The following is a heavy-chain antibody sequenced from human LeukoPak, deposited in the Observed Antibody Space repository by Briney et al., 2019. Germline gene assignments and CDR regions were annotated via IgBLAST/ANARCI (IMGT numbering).Heavy chain of an antibody. J-gene: IGHJ4*02. CDR2: LSGSGGTT. Sequence: GGSLTLSCAASGFTYSNYAMMCLPPAPGKGRVWVSTLSGSGGTTYYADSVKGRFTISRDNSKNTVFLQMSSLRAEDTAVYSCAKEGSNSGSGDHFDYWGQGTLVTVSS. V-gene: IGHV3-23*01. D-gene: IGHD3-22*01. CDR3: AKEGSNSGSGDHFDY. CDR1: GFTYSNYA.